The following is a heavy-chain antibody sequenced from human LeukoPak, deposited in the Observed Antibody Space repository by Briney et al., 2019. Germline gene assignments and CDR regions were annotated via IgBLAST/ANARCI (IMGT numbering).Heavy chain of an antibody. CDR1: GGSISSYY. V-gene: IGHV3-48*01. D-gene: IGHD2-21*01. CDR3: VRDNPRCCGVIPANIDDY. CDR2: INTGGSPI. Sequence: ETLSLTCTVSGGSISSYYWNWVRQAPGKGLEWVSYINTGGSPIYYADSVRGRFTISRDNAKNSLYLQMNSLRAEDTAVYYCVRDNPRCCGVIPANIDDYWGQGTLVTVSS. J-gene: IGHJ4*02.